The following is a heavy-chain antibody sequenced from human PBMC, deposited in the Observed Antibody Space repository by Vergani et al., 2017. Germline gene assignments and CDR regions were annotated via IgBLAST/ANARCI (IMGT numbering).Heavy chain of an antibody. D-gene: IGHD1-1*01. CDR2: ISYNGGNQ. CDR3: ARDFLTRVTTLDYYYMGV. J-gene: IGHJ6*03. V-gene: IGHV3-33*05. CDR1: GFKFSNFG. Sequence: QVQLVESGGNLVQPGRSLRLSCAAAGFKFSNFGMHWVRQVPGKGLEWVAFISYNGGNQYYADSVQGRFTISRDNTKNILYLEMNALRAEDTAVYYCARDFLTRVTTLDYYYMGVWGKGTTVTVSS.